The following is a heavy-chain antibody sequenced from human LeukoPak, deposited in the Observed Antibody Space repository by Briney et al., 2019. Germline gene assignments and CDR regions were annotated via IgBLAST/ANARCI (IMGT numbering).Heavy chain of an antibody. J-gene: IGHJ4*02. Sequence: GGSLRLSCAASGFTFSTYVMHWVRQAPGKGLEWVAPISYDGSDKLYTDSVKGRFTISRDNSKNTVYLQINTLRVEDTAVYYCAKGGGVGATTVLDFWGQGTLVTVSS. D-gene: IGHD1-26*01. V-gene: IGHV3-30-3*01. CDR2: ISYDGSDK. CDR1: GFTFSTYV. CDR3: AKGGGVGATTVLDF.